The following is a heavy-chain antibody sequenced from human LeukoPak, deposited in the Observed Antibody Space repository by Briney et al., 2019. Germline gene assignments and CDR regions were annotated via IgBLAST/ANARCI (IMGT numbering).Heavy chain of an antibody. J-gene: IGHJ4*02. CDR3: ARDGGELWPLDE. D-gene: IGHD3-10*01. CDR2: IKPDGSET. Sequence: PGGSLRLSCVASGFPFKGYWMTWVHQSPGKGLDWVANIKPDGSETNYLDSVKGRFTISRDNARDSLFLEMNNLRVDDTAVYYCARDGGELWPLDEWGQGILVTVSS. V-gene: IGHV3-7*01. CDR1: GFPFKGYW.